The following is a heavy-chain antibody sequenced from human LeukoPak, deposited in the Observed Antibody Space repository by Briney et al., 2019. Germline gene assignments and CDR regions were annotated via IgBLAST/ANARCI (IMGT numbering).Heavy chain of an antibody. V-gene: IGHV7-4-1*02. CDR3: ASVGSSAQHVYYYYYYMDV. D-gene: IGHD6-19*01. Sequence: GASVKVSCKASGYTFTNYGINWVRQAPGQGLEWMGWINTNTGNPTYAQGFIGRFVFSLETSVSTAYLQINSLEPEDTAVYYCASVGSSAQHVYYYYYYMDVWGKGTTVTVSS. CDR2: INTNTGNP. J-gene: IGHJ6*03. CDR1: GYTFTNYG.